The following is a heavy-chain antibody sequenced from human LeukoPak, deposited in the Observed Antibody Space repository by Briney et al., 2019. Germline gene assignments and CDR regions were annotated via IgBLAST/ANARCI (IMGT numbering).Heavy chain of an antibody. Sequence: ASVKVSCKASGYTFTGYYMHWVRQAPGQGLEWMGWINPNSGGTNYAQKFQGRVTMTRDTSISTAYMELSRLRSDDTAVYYCARVGYYSSTSCSYFDYWGQGTLVTVSS. CDR1: GYTFTGYY. V-gene: IGHV1-2*02. D-gene: IGHD2-2*01. CDR3: ARVGYYSSTSCSYFDY. CDR2: INPNSGGT. J-gene: IGHJ4*02.